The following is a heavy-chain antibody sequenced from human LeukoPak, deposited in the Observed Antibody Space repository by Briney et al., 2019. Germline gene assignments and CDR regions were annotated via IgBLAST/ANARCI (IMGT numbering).Heavy chain of an antibody. CDR2: IYYSGST. J-gene: IGHJ3*02. V-gene: IGHV4-30-4*08. Sequence: PSETLSLTCTVSGGSISSRDYYWSWIRQPPGKGLEWIGYIYYSGSTYYNPSLKSRVTISVDTSKNQFSLKLSSVTAADTAVYYCARKRGSSSGDAFDIWGQGTMVTVSS. D-gene: IGHD6-13*01. CDR1: GGSISSRDYY. CDR3: ARKRGSSSGDAFDI.